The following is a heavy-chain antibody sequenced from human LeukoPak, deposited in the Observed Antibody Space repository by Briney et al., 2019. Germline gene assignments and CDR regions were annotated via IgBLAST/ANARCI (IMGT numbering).Heavy chain of an antibody. CDR1: GFTFSNAW. CDR3: TTADPVRTVTIPDHDAFDI. Sequence: GGSLRLSCAASGFTFSNAWMSWVRQAPGKGLEWVGRIKSKTDGGTTDYAAPVKGRFTISRDDSKNTLYLQMNSLKTEDTAVYYCTTADPVRTVTIPDHDAFDIWGQGTMVTVSS. V-gene: IGHV3-15*01. J-gene: IGHJ3*02. D-gene: IGHD4-17*01. CDR2: IKSKTDGGTT.